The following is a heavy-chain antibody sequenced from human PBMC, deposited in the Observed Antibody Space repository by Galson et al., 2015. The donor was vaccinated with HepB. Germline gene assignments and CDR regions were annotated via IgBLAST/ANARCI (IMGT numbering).Heavy chain of an antibody. CDR2: ISGSGGST. CDR1: GFTFSSYA. V-gene: IGHV3-23*01. CDR3: AKVHHHYDFWSGSYYYDGMDV. D-gene: IGHD3-3*01. Sequence: SLRLSCAASGFTFSSYAMSWVRQAPGKGLEWVPTISGSGGSTYYADSVKGRFTISRDNSKNTLYLQMNSLRAEDTAVYYCAKVHHHYDFWSGSYYYDGMDVWGQGTTVTVSS. J-gene: IGHJ6*02.